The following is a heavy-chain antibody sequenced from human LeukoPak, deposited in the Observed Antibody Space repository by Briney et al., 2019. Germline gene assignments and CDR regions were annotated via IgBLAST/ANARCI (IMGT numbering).Heavy chain of an antibody. J-gene: IGHJ6*04. CDR2: ISSTGSSI. Sequence: GGSLILSCAASGFTFSSYEMNWVRQAPGKVLERVSYISSTGSSIYYADSVKGRFSLSRDNATNSLYLKMNSVRAEDTAVYYCAELGITMIGGVWGKGTTVTISS. CDR1: GFTFSSYE. V-gene: IGHV3-48*03. CDR3: AELGITMIGGV. D-gene: IGHD3-10*02.